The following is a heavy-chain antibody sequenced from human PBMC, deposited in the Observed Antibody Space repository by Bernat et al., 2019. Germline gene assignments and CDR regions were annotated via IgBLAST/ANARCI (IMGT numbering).Heavy chain of an antibody. J-gene: IGHJ4*02. CDR3: AKGRKTYYYDSSGYIAPKYYFDY. D-gene: IGHD3-22*01. CDR1: GFTFSSYG. Sequence: QVQLVESGGGVVQPGRSLRLSCAAPGFTFSSYGMHWVRQAPGKGLEWVAVISYDGSNKYYADSVKGRFTISRDNSKNTLYLQMNSLRAEDTAVYYCAKGRKTYYYDSSGYIAPKYYFDYWGQGTLVTVSS. V-gene: IGHV3-30*18. CDR2: ISYDGSNK.